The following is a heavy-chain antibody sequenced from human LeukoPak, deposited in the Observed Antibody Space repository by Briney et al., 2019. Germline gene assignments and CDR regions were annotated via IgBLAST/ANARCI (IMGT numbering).Heavy chain of an antibody. J-gene: IGHJ5*02. CDR1: GGSISSYY. D-gene: IGHD3-10*01. CDR2: IYSSGST. V-gene: IGHV4-4*07. Sequence: SETLSLTCTVSGGSISSYYWTWIRQPAGKGLEWIGRIYSSGSTIYNPSLKSRVTMSLDTSKNQFSLKLSSVTAADTAVYYCARVGGSGSFTWFDPWGQGTLVTVSS. CDR3: ARVGGSGSFTWFDP.